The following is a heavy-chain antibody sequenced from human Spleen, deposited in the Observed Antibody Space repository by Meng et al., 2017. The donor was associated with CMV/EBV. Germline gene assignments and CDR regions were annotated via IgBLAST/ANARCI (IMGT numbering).Heavy chain of an antibody. J-gene: IGHJ3*02. V-gene: IGHV1-2*02. CDR1: GYTFTGYY. D-gene: IGHD1-26*01. Sequence: ASVKVSCTASGYTFTGYYMHWVRQAPGQGLEWMGWINPNSGGTNYAQKFQGRVTMTRDTSISTAYMELSRLRSDDTAVYYCASRDGSYSFTVTTDAFDIWGQGTMVTVSS. CDR3: ASRDGSYSFTVTTDAFDI. CDR2: INPNSGGT.